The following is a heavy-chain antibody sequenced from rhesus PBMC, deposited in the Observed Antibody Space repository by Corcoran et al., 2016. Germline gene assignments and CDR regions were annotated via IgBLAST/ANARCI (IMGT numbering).Heavy chain of an antibody. V-gene: IGHV1-111*02. CDR3: AKAAAGYWYFDL. J-gene: IGHJ2*01. Sequence: EVQLVQSGAEVKTPGASVNISCKASGYTFTDPYLNWVRQAPGNGLEGGGRVEPEDGDADDAQNLQDRVTITADMSTDTADMELSSLRSEDTAVDYCAKAAAGYWYFDLWGPGTPITISS. CDR1: GYTFTDPY. D-gene: IGHD6-31*01. CDR2: VEPEDGDA.